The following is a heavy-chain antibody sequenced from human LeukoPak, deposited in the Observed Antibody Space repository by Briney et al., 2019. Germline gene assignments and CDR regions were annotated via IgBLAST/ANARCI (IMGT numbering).Heavy chain of an antibody. CDR2: IYSSGST. D-gene: IGHD3/OR15-3a*01. CDR3: ARRWTGENAFDI. V-gene: IGHV4-4*07. Sequence: SDTLSLTCIVSGGSITGRHWSWLRRPAGKGLEWIGHIYSSGSTNYNPSLKSRVTMSVDTSTNRFSLTLTSVTAADTAVYYCARRWTGENAFDIWGQGTLVTVSS. J-gene: IGHJ3*02. CDR1: GGSITGRH.